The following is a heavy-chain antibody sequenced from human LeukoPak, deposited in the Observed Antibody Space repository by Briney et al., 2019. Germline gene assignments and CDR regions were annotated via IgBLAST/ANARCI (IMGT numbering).Heavy chain of an antibody. V-gene: IGHV3-7*03. CDR3: ARDGARCSSTSCTTDYYGMDV. Sequence: GGSLRLSCAASGFTFSSYWMSWVRQAPGKGLEWVANIKQDGSEKYYVDSVKGRFTISRDNAKNSLYLQMNSLRAEDTAVYYCARDGARCSSTSCTTDYYGMDVWGQGTTVTVSS. J-gene: IGHJ6*02. CDR1: GFTFSSYW. CDR2: IKQDGSEK. D-gene: IGHD2-2*01.